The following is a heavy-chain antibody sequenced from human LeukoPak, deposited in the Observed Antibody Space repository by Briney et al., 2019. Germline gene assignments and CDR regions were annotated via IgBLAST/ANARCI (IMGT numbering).Heavy chain of an antibody. V-gene: IGHV3-21*01. CDR3: ARVAVPGTYDY. CDR1: GFTFSSYS. D-gene: IGHD6-19*01. CDR2: ISSSSSYI. Sequence: GGSLRLSCAASGFTFSSYSMNWVRQAPGKGLEWVSSISSSSSYIYYADSVKGRFTISRDNSKNTLYLQMGSLRAEDMAVYYCARVAVPGTYDYWGQGTLVTVSS. J-gene: IGHJ4*02.